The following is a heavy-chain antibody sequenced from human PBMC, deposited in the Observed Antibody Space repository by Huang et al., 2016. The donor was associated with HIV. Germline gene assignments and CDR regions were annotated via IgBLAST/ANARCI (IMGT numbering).Heavy chain of an antibody. CDR1: GGSLHGYY. CDR2: VNHGGST. Sequence: QVQLYQWGAGPLRPSETLSLTCGVSGGSLHGYYWNWLRPSPGRGLEWIGEVNHGGSTTYNPSLKSRVTISVDTSKIQFSLNLTSVTATDTADYYCATSRSGSGWFLDIWGRGTLVSVS. J-gene: IGHJ2*01. CDR3: ATSRSGSGWFLDI. V-gene: IGHV4-34*01. D-gene: IGHD6-19*01.